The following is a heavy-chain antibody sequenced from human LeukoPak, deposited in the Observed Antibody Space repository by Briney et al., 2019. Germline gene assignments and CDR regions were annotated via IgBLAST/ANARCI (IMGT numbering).Heavy chain of an antibody. D-gene: IGHD4-17*01. CDR3: ARGLYYGDYFDY. CDR2: IYTGDSP. Sequence: GGSPRLSCAASGLTLSSVYMNWVRQAPGRGLEWVSVIYTGDSPYYPASVQGRFTISRHNSKNTLYLQMNRLRAEDTAVYYCARGLYYGDYFDYWGQGTLVTVSS. CDR1: GLTLSSVY. J-gene: IGHJ4*02. V-gene: IGHV3-53*04.